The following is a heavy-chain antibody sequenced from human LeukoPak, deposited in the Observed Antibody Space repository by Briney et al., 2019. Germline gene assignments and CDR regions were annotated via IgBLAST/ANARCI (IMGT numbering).Heavy chain of an antibody. D-gene: IGHD4-11*01. CDR3: ARGDYSLEYGMDV. J-gene: IGHJ6*02. V-gene: IGHV4-59*01. CDR1: GGSISSYY. Sequence: SETLSLTCTVSGGSISSYYWSWIRQPPGKGLEWIGYIYYSGSTNYNPSLKSRVTISVDTSKNQFSLKLSSVTAADTAVYYCARGDYSLEYGMDVWGQGTTVTVSS. CDR2: IYYSGST.